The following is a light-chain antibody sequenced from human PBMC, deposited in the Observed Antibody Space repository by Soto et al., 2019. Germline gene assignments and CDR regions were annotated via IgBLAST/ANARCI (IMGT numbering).Light chain of an antibody. V-gene: IGKV3-20*01. CDR2: AAS. CDR3: QHYDSSPPYT. CDR1: RSFASSY. Sequence: PGERATLSFRASRSFASSYLGWYQQKPGQAPRLLIYAASTRATGIPDRFSGSGSATDFTLTISRLEPEDSAVYYCQHYDSSPPYTFGQGTKLEIK. J-gene: IGKJ2*01.